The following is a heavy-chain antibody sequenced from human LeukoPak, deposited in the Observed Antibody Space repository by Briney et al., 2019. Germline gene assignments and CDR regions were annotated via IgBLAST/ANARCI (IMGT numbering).Heavy chain of an antibody. CDR3: ASTGGGLRYYYYYMDV. D-gene: IGHD2-8*02. CDR1: GGTFSSYA. J-gene: IGHJ6*03. V-gene: IGHV1-69*05. Sequence: ASVKVSCKASGGTFSSYAISWVRQAPGQGLEWMGGIIPIFGTANYAQKFQGRVTNTTDESTSTAYMELSSLRSEDTAVYYCASTGGGLRYYYYYMDVWGKGTTVTVSS. CDR2: IIPIFGTA.